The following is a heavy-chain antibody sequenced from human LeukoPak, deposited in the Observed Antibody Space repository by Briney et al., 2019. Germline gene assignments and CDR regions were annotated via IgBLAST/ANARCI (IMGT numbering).Heavy chain of an antibody. CDR2: INPDSGGT. Sequence: ASVTVSCKASGYTFIGYYMHWVRQAPGQGLEGMGWINPDSGGTNYAQGFQGRVTMTRDTSISTAYMELSRLTSDDTAVYFCASRASGSGSYYPDYWGQGTLVTVSS. CDR1: GYTFIGYY. D-gene: IGHD3-10*01. V-gene: IGHV1-2*02. J-gene: IGHJ4*02. CDR3: ASRASGSGSYYPDY.